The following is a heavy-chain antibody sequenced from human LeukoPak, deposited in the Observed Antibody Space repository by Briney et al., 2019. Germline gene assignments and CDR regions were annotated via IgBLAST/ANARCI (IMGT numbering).Heavy chain of an antibody. CDR2: IYYSGST. V-gene: IGHV4-59*01. J-gene: IGHJ4*02. CDR1: GDSISNYY. Sequence: SETLSLTCTVSGDSISNYYWSWIRQSPGKGLEWIGYIYYSGSTNYNPSLKSRVTISVDTSKNQFSLRLTSVTAADTAVYYCATIKRGNIFGYFDFWGQGIPVTVSS. CDR3: ATIKRGNIFGYFDF. D-gene: IGHD5-18*01.